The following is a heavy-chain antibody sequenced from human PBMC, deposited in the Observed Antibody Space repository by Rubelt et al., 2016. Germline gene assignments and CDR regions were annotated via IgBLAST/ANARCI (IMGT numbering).Heavy chain of an antibody. Sequence: QVQLVQSGAEVKKPGASVKVSCKASGYTFTSYGISWVRQAPGQGLEWMGWISAYTGNTNYAQKLQGGVTMTTDASTSAAYMGRRSLRSDDTAVYYCARDLPPFRRYNWNFPLDYWGQGTLVTVSS. J-gene: IGHJ4*02. D-gene: IGHD1-7*01. V-gene: IGHV1-18*01. CDR1: GYTFTSYG. CDR3: ARDLPPFRRYNWNFPLDY. CDR2: ISAYTGNT.